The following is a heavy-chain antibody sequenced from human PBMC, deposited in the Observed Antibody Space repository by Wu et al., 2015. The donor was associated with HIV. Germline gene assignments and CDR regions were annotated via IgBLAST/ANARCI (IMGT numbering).Heavy chain of an antibody. CDR1: GGTFSSYA. V-gene: IGHV1-69*12. CDR2: IIPIFGTA. CDR3: ARDLRGYSGSPPVGFDP. J-gene: IGHJ5*02. Sequence: QVQLVQSGAEVKKPGSSVKVSCKASGGTFSSYAISWVRQAPGQGLEWMGGIIPIFGTANYAQKFQGRVTITADESTSTAYMELSSLRSEDTAVYYCARDLRGYSGSPPVGFDPWGQGTLVTVSS. D-gene: IGHD5-12*01.